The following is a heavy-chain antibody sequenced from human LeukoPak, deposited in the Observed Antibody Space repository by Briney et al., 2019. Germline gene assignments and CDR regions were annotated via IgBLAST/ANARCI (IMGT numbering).Heavy chain of an antibody. J-gene: IGHJ6*03. D-gene: IGHD4-11*01. CDR2: IFYSGST. CDR3: ARGPIYSNYLRYYYYYYMDV. V-gene: IGHV4-39*01. CDR1: SGSISSSNYY. Sequence: SETLSLTCTVSSGSISSSNYYWGWIRQPPGKGLEWVGSIFYSGSTYYNPSLKSRVTISVDTSKNQFSLKLSSVTAADTAVYYCARGPIYSNYLRYYYYYYMDVWGKGTTVTVSS.